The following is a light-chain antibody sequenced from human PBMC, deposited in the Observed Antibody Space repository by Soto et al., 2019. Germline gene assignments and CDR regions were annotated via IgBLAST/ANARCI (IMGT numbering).Light chain of an antibody. Sequence: EIQMTQSHSTLGESVGDRVTTSCQPSESISRWLAWYQQKPGKGPKLLIYKASSLESGVPSRFSGSRSGTDFTLAISSLEPEDFAVYDCQQRSNWPPVTFGGGSKVDI. CDR3: QQRSNWPPVT. CDR1: ESISRW. J-gene: IGKJ4*01. CDR2: KAS. V-gene: IGKV1-5*03.